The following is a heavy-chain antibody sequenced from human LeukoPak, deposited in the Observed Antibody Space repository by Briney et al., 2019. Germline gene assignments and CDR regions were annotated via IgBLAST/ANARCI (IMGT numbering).Heavy chain of an antibody. Sequence: GGSLRLSCAASGFTFSSYAMHWVRQAPGKGLEWVAVISYDGSNKYYADSVKGRFTISRDNSKNTLYLQMNSLRAEDMAVYYCARDPWFGEPYFDYWGQGTLVTVSS. CDR1: GFTFSSYA. CDR2: ISYDGSNK. J-gene: IGHJ4*02. V-gene: IGHV3-30-3*01. CDR3: ARDPWFGEPYFDY. D-gene: IGHD3-10*01.